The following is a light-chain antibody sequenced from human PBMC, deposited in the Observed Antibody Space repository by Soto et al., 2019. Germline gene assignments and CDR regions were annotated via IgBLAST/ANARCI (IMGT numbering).Light chain of an antibody. Sequence: EIVLTQSPSTLSLSPGERASLSCISIQSVSSRYLAWYQQKPGQAPRLLIYGASSRATGIPDRFSGSGSGTDFTLTISRLEPEDFAVYYCQQYGSSPLTFGGGTKVDIK. V-gene: IGKV3-20*01. CDR3: QQYGSSPLT. CDR1: QSVSSRY. J-gene: IGKJ4*01. CDR2: GAS.